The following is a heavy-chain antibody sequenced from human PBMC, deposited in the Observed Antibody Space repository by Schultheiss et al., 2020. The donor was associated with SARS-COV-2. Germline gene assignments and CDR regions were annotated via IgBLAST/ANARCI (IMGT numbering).Heavy chain of an antibody. CDR2: IKSDGRST. J-gene: IGHJ4*02. CDR3: ARAVAGTRLFDY. CDR1: GFTFSSYW. Sequence: GGSLRLSCVASGFTFSSYWMHWVRQAPGKGLVWVSRIKSDGRSTSYADSVKGRFTISRDNAKNTLYLQMNSLRAEDTAVYYCARAVAGTRLFDYWGQGTLVTVSS. D-gene: IGHD6-19*01. V-gene: IGHV3-74*01.